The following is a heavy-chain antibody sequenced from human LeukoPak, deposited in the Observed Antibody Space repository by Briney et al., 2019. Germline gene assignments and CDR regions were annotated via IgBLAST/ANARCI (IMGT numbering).Heavy chain of an antibody. CDR2: IRYDGSNK. V-gene: IGHV3-30*02. J-gene: IGHJ4*02. Sequence: RGSLRLSCAASGFTLSSYGMHWVRQAPGKGLEWVAFIRYDGSNKYYADSVKGRFTISRDNSKNTLYLQMNSLRAEDTAVYYCANIYCSSTSCPDYWGQGTLVTVSS. CDR3: ANIYCSSTSCPDY. D-gene: IGHD2-2*01. CDR1: GFTLSSYG.